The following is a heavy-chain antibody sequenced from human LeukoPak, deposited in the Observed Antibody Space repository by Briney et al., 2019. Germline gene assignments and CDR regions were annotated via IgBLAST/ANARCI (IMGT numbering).Heavy chain of an antibody. CDR2: FDPEDGET. Sequence: GASVKVSCKVSGYTLTELSMHWVRQAPGKGLEWMGGFDPEDGETIYAQKFQGRVTMTEDTSTDTAYMELSSLRSEDTAVYYCATVRGYSSGWYGYFDYWGQGTLVTVSS. CDR1: GYTLTELS. CDR3: ATVRGYSSGWYGYFDY. D-gene: IGHD6-19*01. V-gene: IGHV1-24*01. J-gene: IGHJ4*02.